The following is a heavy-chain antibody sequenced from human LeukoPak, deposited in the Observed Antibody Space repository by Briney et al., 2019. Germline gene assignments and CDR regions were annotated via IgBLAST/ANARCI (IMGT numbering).Heavy chain of an antibody. CDR3: ATNGRFGENWFDP. D-gene: IGHD3-10*01. CDR2: INPSGGST. Sequence: GASVKVSCKASGYIFTSYNIYWVRQAPGQGLEWVGIINPSGGSTNYAQKFQGRVTMTEDTSTDTAYMELSSLRSEDTAVYYCATNGRFGENWFDPWGQGTLVTVSS. CDR1: GYIFTSYN. V-gene: IGHV1-46*01. J-gene: IGHJ5*02.